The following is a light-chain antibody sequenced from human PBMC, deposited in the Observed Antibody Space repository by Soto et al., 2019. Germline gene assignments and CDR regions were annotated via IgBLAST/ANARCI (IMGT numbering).Light chain of an antibody. CDR2: WSS. CDR1: QSVLYSANNEPF. Sequence: DIVMTQSPDSLAVSLGERATINCRSSQSVLYSANNEPFVDCYQQKPGQPPKQLLYWSSNREYGSPDRFRGSCSGTDFTLTINRLPDEEVALYFCQQEYNTPWTFRQGPKVDIK. J-gene: IGKJ1*01. V-gene: IGKV4-1*01. CDR3: QQEYNTPWT.